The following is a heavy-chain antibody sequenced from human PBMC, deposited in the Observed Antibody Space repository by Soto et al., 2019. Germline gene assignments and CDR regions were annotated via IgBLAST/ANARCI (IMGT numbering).Heavy chain of an antibody. Sequence: ASVKVSCKASGYTCTNYGISCVGQSPGQGLEWMGCISAYNGNTNYAQNLQGRVTMTTDTSTSTAYMELRSLRSDDTAVYYCARVDVLRFLEWLIWGQGTLVTVSS. CDR1: GYTCTNYG. J-gene: IGHJ4*02. CDR3: ARVDVLRFLEWLI. D-gene: IGHD3-3*01. CDR2: ISAYNGNT. V-gene: IGHV1-18*04.